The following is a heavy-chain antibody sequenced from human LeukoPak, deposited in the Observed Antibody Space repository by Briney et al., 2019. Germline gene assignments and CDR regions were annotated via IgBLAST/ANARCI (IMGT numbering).Heavy chain of an antibody. V-gene: IGHV1-8*01. J-gene: IGHJ4*02. D-gene: IGHD2-15*01. CDR1: GYTFTSYD. CDR3: ARAGGYCGRISCPYYFDY. CDR2: MNPNSGNT. Sequence: GASVKVPCKASGYTFTSYDINWVRQATGQGLEGMGWMNPNSGNTGYAQKFQGRVTMTRNTSISTAYMELSSLRSEDTAVYYCARAGGYCGRISCPYYFDYWGQGSLVAVSS.